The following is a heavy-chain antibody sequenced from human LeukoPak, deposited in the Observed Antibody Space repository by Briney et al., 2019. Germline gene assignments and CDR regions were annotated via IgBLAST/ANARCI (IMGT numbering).Heavy chain of an antibody. CDR3: AKDTITMIRGVIRAFEY. CDR2: ISGSGDST. CDR1: GFTFTNAW. J-gene: IGHJ4*02. V-gene: IGHV3-23*01. Sequence: GGSLRLSCAVSGFTFTNAWMSWVRQAPGKGLEWVSAISGSGDSTFYVDSVKGRFTISRDNSKNTLYLQMDSLRAEDTAIYYCAKDTITMIRGVIRAFEYWGQGTLVTVAS. D-gene: IGHD3-10*01.